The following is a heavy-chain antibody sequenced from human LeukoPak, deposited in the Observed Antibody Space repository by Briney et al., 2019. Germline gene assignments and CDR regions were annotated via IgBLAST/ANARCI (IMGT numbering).Heavy chain of an antibody. Sequence: GGSLRLSCAASGFTFSTNAMSWVRQAPGKGLEWVSGISSGDNTYYVDSVKGRFTISRDNSKNTLYLLMNSLRAEDTAVYYCARSLLRFGPPPRPLDYWGQGTLVTVSS. D-gene: IGHD3-3*01. V-gene: IGHV3-23*01. CDR1: GFTFSTNA. CDR3: ARSLLRFGPPPRPLDY. CDR2: ISSGDNT. J-gene: IGHJ4*02.